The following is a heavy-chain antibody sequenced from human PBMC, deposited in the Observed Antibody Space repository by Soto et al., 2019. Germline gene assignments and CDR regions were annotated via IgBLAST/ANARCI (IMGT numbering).Heavy chain of an antibody. J-gene: IGHJ3*01. CDR1: GGSISSYY. V-gene: IGHV4-59*08. CDR3: FCSSGDHCDLNDV. Sequence: SENLSLTCTVSGGSISSYYWSWIRQPPGKGLEWIGYIYYSGSTNYNPSLKSRVTISVDTSKNQFSLKLSSVTAADTAVYYFFCSSGDHCDLNDVSGQG. CDR2: IYYSGST. D-gene: IGHD3-3*01.